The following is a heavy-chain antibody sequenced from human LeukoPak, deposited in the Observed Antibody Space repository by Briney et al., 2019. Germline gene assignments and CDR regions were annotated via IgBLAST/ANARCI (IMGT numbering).Heavy chain of an antibody. CDR3: ARRMLIRPFDY. CDR2: IYYSGST. D-gene: IGHD2-8*01. V-gene: IGHV4-31*03. J-gene: IGHJ4*02. CDR1: GGSISSGGYY. Sequence: SETLSLTCTVSGGSISSGGYYWSWIRQHPGKGLEWIGYIYYSGSTYYNPSLKSRVTISVDTSKNQFSLKLSSVTAADTAVYYCARRMLIRPFDYWGQGTLVTVSS.